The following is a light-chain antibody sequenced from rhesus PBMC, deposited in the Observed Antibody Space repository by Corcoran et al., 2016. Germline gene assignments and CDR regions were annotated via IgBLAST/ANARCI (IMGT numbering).Light chain of an antibody. Sequence: DIQMTQSPSSLSASVGDKVTITCHASQGMNSRLAWYQQKPGKGPKSRIYYASSLQSGVPSRFSGSGSGTDYTLTISSLQPEDFATYYCQPYDDPPPTFSPGTKMDIK. CDR2: YAS. J-gene: IGKJ3*01. V-gene: IGKV1-19*01. CDR1: QGMNSR. CDR3: QPYDDPPPT.